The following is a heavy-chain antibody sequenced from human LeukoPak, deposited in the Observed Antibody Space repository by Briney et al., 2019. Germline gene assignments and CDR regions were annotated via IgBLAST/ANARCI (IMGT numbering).Heavy chain of an antibody. V-gene: IGHV5-51*01. CDR2: IYPGDSDT. Sequence: PGESLKISCKGSGYSFTSYWIGWVRQMPGKGLEWMGIIYPGDSDTRYSPSFQGQVTISADKSISTAYLQWSSLKASDTAVYYCARDLERYSSSLYYYYYYMDVWGKGTTVTISS. D-gene: IGHD6-13*01. CDR1: GYSFTSYW. J-gene: IGHJ6*03. CDR3: ARDLERYSSSLYYYYYYMDV.